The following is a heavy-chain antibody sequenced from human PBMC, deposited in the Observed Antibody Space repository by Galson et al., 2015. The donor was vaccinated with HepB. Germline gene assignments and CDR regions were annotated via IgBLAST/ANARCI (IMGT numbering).Heavy chain of an antibody. D-gene: IGHD6-6*01. CDR3: AREKEEYSSFFGFGMDV. J-gene: IGHJ6*02. Sequence: SLRLSCAASGFTFSSYAMHWVRQAPGKGLEWVAVISYDGSNKYYADSVKGRFTISRDNSKNTLYLQMNSLRAEDTAVYYCAREKEEYSSFFGFGMDVWGQGTTVTVSS. CDR1: GFTFSSYA. CDR2: ISYDGSNK. V-gene: IGHV3-30-3*01.